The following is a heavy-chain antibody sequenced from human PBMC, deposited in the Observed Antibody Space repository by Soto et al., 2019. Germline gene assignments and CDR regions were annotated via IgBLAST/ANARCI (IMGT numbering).Heavy chain of an antibody. Sequence: QVQLQESGPGLVKPSQTLSLTCTVSGGSISSGGYYWSWIRQYPGKGLEWIGYIYYSGSTYYNPSFKSRVTISVDTSKNQFSLKLSSVTAADTAVYYCARNLTTVTTEAFDIWGQGTVVTVSS. J-gene: IGHJ3*02. CDR1: GGSISSGGYY. CDR2: IYYSGST. D-gene: IGHD4-17*01. CDR3: ARNLTTVTTEAFDI. V-gene: IGHV4-31*03.